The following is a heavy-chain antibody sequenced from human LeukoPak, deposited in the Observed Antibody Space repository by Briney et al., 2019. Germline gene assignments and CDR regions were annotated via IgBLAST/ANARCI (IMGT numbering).Heavy chain of an antibody. J-gene: IGHJ6*04. CDR3: AELGITMIGGV. D-gene: IGHD3-10*02. Sequence: GGSLRLSCAASGFTFSSYEMNWVRQAPGKGLVWVSYINSNCSTTYYADSVKGRFTISRDKAKNTLYLQMNSLRAEDTAVYYCAELGITMIGGVWGKGTTVTISS. CDR1: GFTFSSYE. CDR2: INSNCSTT. V-gene: IGHV3-48*03.